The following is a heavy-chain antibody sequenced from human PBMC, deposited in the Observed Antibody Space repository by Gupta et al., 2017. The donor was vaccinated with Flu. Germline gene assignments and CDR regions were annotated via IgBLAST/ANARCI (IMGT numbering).Heavy chain of an antibody. CDR3: ARTGRVSTPYYYLDV. CDR1: SGSY. V-gene: IGHV4-34*01. D-gene: IGHD2-2*01. CDR2: INHSGTS. J-gene: IGHJ6*03. Sequence: SGSYWTWILESPGKGLEWIGEINHSGTSHYNPSLNSRVTFSVDPSKSQFSLHLRDVTAADTAIYYGARTGRVSTPYYYLDVWGKGAAVSVFS.